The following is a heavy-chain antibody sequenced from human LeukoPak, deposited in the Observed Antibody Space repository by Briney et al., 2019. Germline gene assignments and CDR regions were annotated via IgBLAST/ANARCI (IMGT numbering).Heavy chain of an antibody. CDR2: ISSSGSTI. J-gene: IGHJ4*02. Sequence: PGGSLRLSCAASGFTFSSYEMNWVRQAPGKGLEWVSYISSSGSTIYYADSVKGRFTISRDNAKNSLYLQMNSLRAEDTAVYYCARGYADILTGYYRGGLDYWGQGTLVTVSS. D-gene: IGHD3-9*01. V-gene: IGHV3-48*03. CDR1: GFTFSSYE. CDR3: ARGYADILTGYYRGGLDY.